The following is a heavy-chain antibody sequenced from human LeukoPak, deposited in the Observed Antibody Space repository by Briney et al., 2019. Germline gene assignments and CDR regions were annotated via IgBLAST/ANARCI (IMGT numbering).Heavy chain of an antibody. CDR3: ARDRGATLDS. CDR1: GFTFSSYN. D-gene: IGHD1-26*01. J-gene: IGHJ4*02. CDR2: ISSSSSYI. V-gene: IGHV3-21*01. Sequence: GGSLRLSCAASGFTFSSYNMNWVRQAPGKGLEWVSSISSSSSYIYYADSVKGRFTISRDNAKSSLYLQMTRLRAEDTAVYYCARDRGATLDSWGQGTLVTVSS.